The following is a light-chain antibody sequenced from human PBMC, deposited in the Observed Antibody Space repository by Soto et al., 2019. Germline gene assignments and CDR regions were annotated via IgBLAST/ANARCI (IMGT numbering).Light chain of an antibody. CDR3: QQYGSSSWT. CDR1: QSVSNNY. V-gene: IGKV3-20*01. CDR2: GAS. Sequence: EIVLTQSPGTLSLSPGERATLSCRASQSVSNNYLAWYQQQPGQAPRLLIYGASSRATGIPDRFSGSGSGTDFTLTISRLEPEDFAVYYCQQYGSSSWTFGQGTKVDIK. J-gene: IGKJ1*01.